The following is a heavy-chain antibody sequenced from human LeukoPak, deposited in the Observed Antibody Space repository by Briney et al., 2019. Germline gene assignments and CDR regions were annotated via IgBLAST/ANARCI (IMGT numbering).Heavy chain of an antibody. D-gene: IGHD2-15*01. CDR1: GGTFSSYA. V-gene: IGHV1-69*13. J-gene: IGHJ2*01. CDR3: ARRCYGGNCYSNYFDL. Sequence: SVKVSCKASGGTFSSYALSWVRQAPGQGLEWMGGIIPIFGTPKYAQRFQGRVTITADGSTSTAYMELSSLRSEDTAVYFCARRCYGGNCYSNYFDLWGRGTLVTVSS. CDR2: IIPIFGTP.